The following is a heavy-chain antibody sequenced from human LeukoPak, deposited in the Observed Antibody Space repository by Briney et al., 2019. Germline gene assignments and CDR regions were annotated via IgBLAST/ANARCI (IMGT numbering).Heavy chain of an antibody. D-gene: IGHD1-26*01. CDR1: GFTFSTYA. V-gene: IGHV3-23*01. Sequence: PGGSLRLSCAASGFTFSTYAMNWVRQAPGKGLEWVSATSATGDTTSYAGSVKGRFIISRDNSKNTLYLQMSSLRAEDTAVYYCAKDREISSGSYYYFDYWGQGTLVTVFS. CDR3: AKDREISSGSYYYFDY. CDR2: TSATGDTT. J-gene: IGHJ4*01.